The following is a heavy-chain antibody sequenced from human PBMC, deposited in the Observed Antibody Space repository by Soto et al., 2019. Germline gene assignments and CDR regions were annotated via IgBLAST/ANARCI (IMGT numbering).Heavy chain of an antibody. CDR2: ISPYNDDT. D-gene: IGHD3-22*01. V-gene: IGHV1-18*01. CDR3: ARSDSSGYYFWFDP. Sequence: ASVKVSCKTSGYTFINYGISWVRQAPGQGPEWMGWISPYNDDTKYAQKFQGRVTMTTDTSTSTAYMELRSLRSGDTAVYYCARSDSSGYYFWFDPWGQGTLVTVSS. J-gene: IGHJ5*02. CDR1: GYTFINYG.